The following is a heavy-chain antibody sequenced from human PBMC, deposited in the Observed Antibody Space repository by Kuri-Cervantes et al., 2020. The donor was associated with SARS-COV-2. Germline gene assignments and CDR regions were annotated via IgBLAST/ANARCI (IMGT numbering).Heavy chain of an antibody. CDR1: GYTFSEYY. CDR2: INPKSGGA. J-gene: IGHJ3*02. CDR3: VRFRYYDSIRNASDI. V-gene: IGHV1-2*02. Sequence: ASVKVSCKASGYTFSEYYIHWVRQAPGQGLEWMGWINPKSGGAKYAQRLQGRATMTRDTSISTVYMDLSSLRSDDTAVYYCVRFRYYDSIRNASDIWGQGTLGTVSS. D-gene: IGHD3-22*01.